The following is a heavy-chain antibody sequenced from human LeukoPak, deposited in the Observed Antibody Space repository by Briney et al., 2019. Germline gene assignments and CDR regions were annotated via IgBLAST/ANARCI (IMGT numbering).Heavy chain of an antibody. J-gene: IGHJ5*02. CDR2: IYGTGTI. V-gene: IGHV4-4*07. CDR3: TRDSGTTGEVKFDP. Sequence: SETLSLTCTVSGGSISSYYWSWIRQPAGKGLEWIGRIYGTGTITYNPSLQSRVTMSVDTSKNEFSLKMSSVTAADTAVYYCTRDSGTTGEVKFDPWGQGTLVTVSS. D-gene: IGHD3-10*01. CDR1: GGSISSYY.